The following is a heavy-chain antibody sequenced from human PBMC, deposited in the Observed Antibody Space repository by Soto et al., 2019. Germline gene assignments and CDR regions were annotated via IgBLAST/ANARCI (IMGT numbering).Heavy chain of an antibody. J-gene: IGHJ4*02. CDR1: GGSFSGYY. Sequence: QVQLQQWGAGLLKPSETLSLTCAVYGGSFSGYYWSWIRQPPGKGLEWIGEINHSGSTNYNPSLKSRVTISVDTSKNQFFPKLSSVTAADTAVYYCARGPDYGDYGDYWGQGTLVTVSS. CDR2: INHSGST. CDR3: ARGPDYGDYGDY. D-gene: IGHD4-17*01. V-gene: IGHV4-34*01.